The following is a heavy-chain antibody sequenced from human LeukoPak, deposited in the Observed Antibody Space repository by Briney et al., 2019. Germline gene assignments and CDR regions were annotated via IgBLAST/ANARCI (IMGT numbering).Heavy chain of an antibody. CDR1: GFTFSSYA. CDR2: ISGSGGST. J-gene: IGHJ5*02. D-gene: IGHD3-10*01. V-gene: IGHV3-23*01. CDR3: DRYGSGRMNWFDP. Sequence: GGSLRLSCAASGFTFSSYAVSWVRQAPGKGLEWVSAISGSGGSTYYADSVKGRFTISRDNSKNTLYLQMNSLRAEDTAVYYCDRYGSGRMNWFDPWGQGTLVTVSS.